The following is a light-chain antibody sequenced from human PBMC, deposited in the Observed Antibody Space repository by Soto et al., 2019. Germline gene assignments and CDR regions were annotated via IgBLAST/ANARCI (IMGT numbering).Light chain of an antibody. CDR1: QSVLYNSNNKNY. CDR2: WAS. J-gene: IGKJ1*01. CDR3: QQYHTTPWT. Sequence: DIVMTQSPDSLAVSLGERATINCKSSQSVLYNSNNKNYLAWYQQKPGQPPKLLIYWASTRESGVPDRFSGSGSETDFTLTISSLQAEDVAVYCCQQYHTTPWTFGQGTKVEIK. V-gene: IGKV4-1*01.